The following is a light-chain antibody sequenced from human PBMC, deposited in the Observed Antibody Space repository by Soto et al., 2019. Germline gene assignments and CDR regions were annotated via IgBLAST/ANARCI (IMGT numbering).Light chain of an antibody. V-gene: IGKV3-11*01. J-gene: IGKJ4*01. CDR3: KQRRKCHLN. Sequence: EIFLTHSPSTRSLSPGERCTLSCRASQSVSSYLAWYQQKPGQAPRLLIYDASNRATGIQARFSGSGSGTDLTTTIPSLEPEDSEVYYCKQRRKCHLNFGGGKKV. CDR1: QSVSSY. CDR2: DAS.